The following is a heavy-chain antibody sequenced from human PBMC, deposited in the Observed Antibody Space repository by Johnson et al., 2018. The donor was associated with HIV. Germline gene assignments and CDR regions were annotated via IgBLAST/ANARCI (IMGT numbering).Heavy chain of an antibody. CDR2: SNWNGGST. V-gene: IGHV3-20*04. CDR1: GFTFDDYG. J-gene: IGHJ3*02. D-gene: IGHD3-16*01. CDR3: ATCSDQVLLGGDAFDI. Sequence: VQLVESGGGVVRPGGSLRLSCAASGFTFDDYGMSWVRQAPGKGLEWVSGSNWNGGSTGYGDSVKGRFTISRDNAKNSLYLQMNSLRVEDTALYYCATCSDQVLLGGDAFDIWGQGTMVTVSS.